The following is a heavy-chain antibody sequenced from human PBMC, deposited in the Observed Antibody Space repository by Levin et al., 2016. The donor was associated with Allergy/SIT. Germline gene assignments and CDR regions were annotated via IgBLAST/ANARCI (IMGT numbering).Heavy chain of an antibody. CDR2: INPNSGGT. Sequence: ASVKVSCKASGYTFTGYYMHWVRQAPGQGLEWMGWINPNSGGTNYAQKFQGRVTMTRDTSISTAYMELSRLRSDDTAVYYCAREVRVDSKIVVVAATTEIYYYGMDVWGQGTTVTVSS. V-gene: IGHV1-2*02. CDR3: AREVRVDSKIVVVAATTEIYYYGMDV. D-gene: IGHD2-15*01. J-gene: IGHJ6*02. CDR1: GYTFTGYY.